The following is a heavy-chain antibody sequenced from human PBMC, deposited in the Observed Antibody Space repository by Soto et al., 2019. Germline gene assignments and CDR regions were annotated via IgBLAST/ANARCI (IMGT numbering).Heavy chain of an antibody. CDR1: GGSISSNY. J-gene: IGHJ4*02. V-gene: IGHV4-59*01. CDR3: ATYRSEAVAGYTLDN. D-gene: IGHD6-13*01. CDR2: VYNSGST. Sequence: PSETLSRTCTVSGGSISSNYWTWIRQPPGKGLEWIGYVYNSGSTNYNPSLKSRVTISEDTSKSQFSLKVNSMTAADTAVYYCATYRSEAVAGYTLDNWGQGILVTSPQ.